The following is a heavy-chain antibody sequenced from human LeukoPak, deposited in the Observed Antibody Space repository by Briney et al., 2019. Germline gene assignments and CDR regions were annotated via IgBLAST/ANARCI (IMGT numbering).Heavy chain of an antibody. V-gene: IGHV5-51*01. J-gene: IGHJ5*02. Sequence: GESLKISCKASGYSFSSFWIAWVRQMPGKGLEWMGIIYPGGSVTRYSPSFQGQVTISADKSITTAYLQWSSLKASDTAIYYCARHGYYDFWSGQNWFDPWGQGTLVTVSS. CDR3: ARHGYYDFWSGQNWFDP. CDR2: IYPGGSVT. D-gene: IGHD3-3*01. CDR1: GYSFSSFW.